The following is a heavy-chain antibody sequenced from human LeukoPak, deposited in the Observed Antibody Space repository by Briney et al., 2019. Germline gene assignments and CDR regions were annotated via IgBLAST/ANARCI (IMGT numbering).Heavy chain of an antibody. J-gene: IGHJ6*02. V-gene: IGHV3-23*01. D-gene: IGHD2-2*01. CDR2: ISGSGGST. Sequence: GGSLRLSCAASGFTFSSYAMTWIRQAPGKGLEWVSAISGSGGSTYNADFVKGRFTISRDNSKNMLYLQMNSLRVEDTAVYYCAKDQGCTTSCSMGYYYDHGMDVWGQGTTVTVSS. CDR3: AKDQGCTTSCSMGYYYDHGMDV. CDR1: GFTFSSYA.